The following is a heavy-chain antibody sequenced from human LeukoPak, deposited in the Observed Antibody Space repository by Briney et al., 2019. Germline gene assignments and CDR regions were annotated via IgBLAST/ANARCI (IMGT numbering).Heavy chain of an antibody. D-gene: IGHD2-2*01. J-gene: IGHJ4*02. Sequence: GGSLRLSCAGSGFTFINYAMTWVRQAPGKGLEWVSSVSGSGRNTFYPDSVEGRFTISRDNSKNTVYLQMNSLRADDTAVYFCAKGGCSSTSCYVDSYIDYWGQGTLVTVSS. CDR1: GFTFINYA. CDR3: AKGGCSSTSCYVDSYIDY. CDR2: VSGSGRNT. V-gene: IGHV3-23*01.